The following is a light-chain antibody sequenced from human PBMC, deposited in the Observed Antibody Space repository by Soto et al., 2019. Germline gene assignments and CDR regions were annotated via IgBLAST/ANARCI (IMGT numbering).Light chain of an antibody. Sequence: EIVLTQSPGTLSLSPGERATLSCRASQSVNSNYLAWYQQKPGQGPRLLMYGASSRATGTPDRFSGSGSGTYFPITISRLEPEDFAVYYCQHYDKSPRTFGQGTKVEIK. CDR2: GAS. CDR1: QSVNSNY. V-gene: IGKV3-20*01. J-gene: IGKJ1*01. CDR3: QHYDKSPRT.